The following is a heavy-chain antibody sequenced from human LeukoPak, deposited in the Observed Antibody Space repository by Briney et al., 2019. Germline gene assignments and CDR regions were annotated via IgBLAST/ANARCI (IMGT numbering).Heavy chain of an antibody. D-gene: IGHD6-19*01. CDR3: ASDIAVAGRNWFDP. CDR1: GYTFTGYY. CDR2: INPNSGGT. V-gene: IGHV1-2*06. Sequence: GASVKVSCKASGYTFTGYYMHWVRQAPGQGLEWMGRINPNSGGTNYAQKFQGRVTMTRDTSISTAYMELSRLRSDDTAVYYCASDIAVAGRNWFDPWGRGTLVTVSS. J-gene: IGHJ5*02.